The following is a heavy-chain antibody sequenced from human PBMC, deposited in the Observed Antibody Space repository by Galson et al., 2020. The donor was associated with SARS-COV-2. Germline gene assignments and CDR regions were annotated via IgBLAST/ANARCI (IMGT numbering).Heavy chain of an antibody. J-gene: IGHJ4*02. Sequence: SETLSLTCAVYGGSFSGYYWSWIRQPPGKGLEWIGEINHSGSTNYNPSLKSRVTISVDTSKNQFSLKLSSVTAADTAVYYCARGLRFRSSSWSHWGRGTLVTVSS. D-gene: IGHD6-13*01. CDR3: ARGLRFRSSSWSH. V-gene: IGHV4-34*01. CDR2: INHSGST. CDR1: GGSFSGYY.